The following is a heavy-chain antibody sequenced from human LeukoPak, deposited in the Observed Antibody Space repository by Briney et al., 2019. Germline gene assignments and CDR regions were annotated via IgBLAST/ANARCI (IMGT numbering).Heavy chain of an antibody. J-gene: IGHJ4*02. CDR1: GFSFSSYW. CDR3: ARSEGTTWIQLWSPFDY. D-gene: IGHD5-18*01. V-gene: IGHV3-74*01. CDR2: THTDGSST. Sequence: PAQSLRLSCAASGFSFSSYWTHWVRPPPGKVLGWDSRTHTDGSSTSYADSVKGRFTISRDNAKNTLYLQMNSLRAEDTAVYYCARSEGTTWIQLWSPFDYWGQGTLVTVSS.